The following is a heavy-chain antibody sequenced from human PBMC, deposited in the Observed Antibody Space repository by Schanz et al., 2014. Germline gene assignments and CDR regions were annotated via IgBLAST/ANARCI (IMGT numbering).Heavy chain of an antibody. CDR3: ARDSRPNYDFLTAYYSIDY. CDR2: ISSSGSYI. Sequence: VQLVESGGGLVKPGGSLRLSCAASGFIFSNYGMHWVRQAPGKGLEWVSSISSSGSYIHYADSVKGRFTISRDNAKNTLYLQMNSLRAEDTAVYYCARDSRPNYDFLTAYYSIDYWGQGTLVTVSS. CDR1: GFIFSNYG. D-gene: IGHD3-9*01. J-gene: IGHJ4*02. V-gene: IGHV3-21*01.